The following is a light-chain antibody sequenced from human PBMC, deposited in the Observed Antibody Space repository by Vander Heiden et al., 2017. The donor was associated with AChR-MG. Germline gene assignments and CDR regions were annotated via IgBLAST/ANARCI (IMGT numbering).Light chain of an antibody. Sequence: DIQMTHSPSSLSASIGDRVTFPCRASQGSSNYLDWYQQKPGQVHKLLIYAASNLQAGAPSRFSGSGSGTDLTLTISSLQPEDVATYYCQKYNSAPFTFGPGTKVDIK. J-gene: IGKJ3*01. CDR2: AAS. V-gene: IGKV1-27*01. CDR1: QGSSNY. CDR3: QKYNSAPFT.